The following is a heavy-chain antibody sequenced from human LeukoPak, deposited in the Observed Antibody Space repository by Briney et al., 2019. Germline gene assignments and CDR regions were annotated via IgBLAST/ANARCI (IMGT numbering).Heavy chain of an antibody. V-gene: IGHV4-34*01. CDR1: GGSFSGYY. D-gene: IGHD3-10*01. CDR3: ARAAENYYGSGRRGSNWFDP. Sequence: SETLSLTCAVYGGSFSGYYWSWIRQPPGKGLEWIGEINHSGSTNYNPSLKSRVTISVDKSKNQFSLKLSSVTAADTAVYYCARAAENYYGSGRRGSNWFDPWGQGTLVTVSS. J-gene: IGHJ5*02. CDR2: INHSGST.